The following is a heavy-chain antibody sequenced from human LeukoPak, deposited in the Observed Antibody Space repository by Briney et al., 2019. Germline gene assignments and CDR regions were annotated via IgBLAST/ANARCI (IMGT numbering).Heavy chain of an antibody. CDR3: ARPRYSSFKEGAFDI. J-gene: IGHJ3*02. Sequence: SETLSLTCTVSGGSISSSSYYWGWIRQPPGKGLEWIGSIYYSGSTYYNPSLKSRVTISVDTSKNQSSLKLSSVTAADTAVYYCARPRYSSFKEGAFDIWGQGTMVTVSS. CDR2: IYYSGST. CDR1: GGSISSSSYY. D-gene: IGHD6-13*01. V-gene: IGHV4-39*01.